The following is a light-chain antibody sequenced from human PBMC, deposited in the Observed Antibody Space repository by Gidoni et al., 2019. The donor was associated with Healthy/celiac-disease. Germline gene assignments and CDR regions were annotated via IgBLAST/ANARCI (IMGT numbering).Light chain of an antibody. CDR1: SSDVGSYNL. Sequence: QSALSLPASVSLSPGPSITLPCTGTSSDVGSYNLVSWYQHHPGKAPKLMIYEGSKRLSGVSNRFSGSKSGNTASLTISGLQAENEADYYCSSYAGSSTVVFGGGTKLTVL. J-gene: IGLJ2*01. CDR2: EGS. V-gene: IGLV2-23*01. CDR3: SSYAGSSTVV.